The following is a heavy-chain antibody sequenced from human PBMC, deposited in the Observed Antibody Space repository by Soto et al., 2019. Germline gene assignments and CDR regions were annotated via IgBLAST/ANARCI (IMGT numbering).Heavy chain of an antibody. Sequence: QVQLVQSGAEVKKPGASVKVSCKASGYTFTSYAMHWVRQAPGQRLEWMGWINAGNGNTKYSQKFQGSITIPRDTSASTAYTETSSLRSDDTAVYYCAREYCSGGSCPLYYGMDVWGQGTTVTVSS. V-gene: IGHV1-3*01. CDR2: INAGNGNT. CDR1: GYTFTSYA. D-gene: IGHD2-15*01. J-gene: IGHJ6*02. CDR3: AREYCSGGSCPLYYGMDV.